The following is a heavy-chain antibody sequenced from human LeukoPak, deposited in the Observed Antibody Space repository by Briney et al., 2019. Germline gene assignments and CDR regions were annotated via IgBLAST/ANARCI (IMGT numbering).Heavy chain of an antibody. CDR2: IYWDDDK. CDR1: GFSLSTSGVG. D-gene: IGHD6-13*01. Sequence: KVSGPTLAKPTQTLTLTCTFSGFSLSTSGVGVGWIRQPPGKALEWLALIYWDDDKRYSPSLKSRLTITKDTSKNQVVLTMTNMDPVDTATYYCARGEQQLVRPFFDYWGQGTLVTVSS. CDR3: ARGEQQLVRPFFDY. J-gene: IGHJ4*02. V-gene: IGHV2-5*02.